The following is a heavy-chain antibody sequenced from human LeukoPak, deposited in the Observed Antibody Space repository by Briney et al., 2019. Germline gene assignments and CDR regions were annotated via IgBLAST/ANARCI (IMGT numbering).Heavy chain of an antibody. CDR1: GYTFTSYG. CDR2: ISPNNGNT. CDR3: ARFGNSGSYSD. Sequence: GASVTVSCKASGYTFTSYGISWVRQAPGQGLEWMGWISPNNGNTKYVQKLQDRVTMTTDTSTSTAYMELRSLRSDDTAVYFCARFGNSGSYSDWGQGTLVTVSS. D-gene: IGHD1-26*01. V-gene: IGHV1-18*01. J-gene: IGHJ4*02.